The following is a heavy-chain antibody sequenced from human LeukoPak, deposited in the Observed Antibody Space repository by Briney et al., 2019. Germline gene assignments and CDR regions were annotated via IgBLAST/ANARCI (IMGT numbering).Heavy chain of an antibody. Sequence: PGGSLRLSCAASGFTFSNYAMMWVRQAPGKGLEWVSIIGGTRYSTYYADSVRGRFTISRDNSKNTLYLRMNSLRAEDTAVYYYAKQGESKTKNFDYWGQGTLVTVSS. J-gene: IGHJ4*02. D-gene: IGHD1-7*01. CDR3: AKQGESKTKNFDY. V-gene: IGHV3-23*01. CDR1: GFTFSNYA. CDR2: IGGTRYST.